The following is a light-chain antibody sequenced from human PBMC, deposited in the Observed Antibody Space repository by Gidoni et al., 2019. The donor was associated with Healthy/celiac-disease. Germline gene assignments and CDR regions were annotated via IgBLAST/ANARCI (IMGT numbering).Light chain of an antibody. V-gene: IGKV3-11*01. CDR3: QQRSNLPPWT. CDR2: DAS. Sequence: EIVLTQSPATLSLSSGERATLTCRVSRCVRSYLAWYQQKPVQAASLLIYDASNRATGIPAMFSGSGSGTDFTLTISSLEPEDFAVYYCQQRSNLPPWTFGQGTKVEIK. J-gene: IGKJ1*01. CDR1: RCVRSY.